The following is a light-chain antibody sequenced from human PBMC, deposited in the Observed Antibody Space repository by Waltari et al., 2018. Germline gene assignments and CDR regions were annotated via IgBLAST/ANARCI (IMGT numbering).Light chain of an antibody. CDR2: GAS. Sequence: EIVLTQSPGTLSLSPGERATLSCRASQTVRTTYLAWYQQKPGQPPTLLIYGASSRAPGIPDRFSGSGSGTDFSLTISSLEPEDFAVYYCQQYDISPLTFGGGTRVEIK. J-gene: IGKJ4*01. V-gene: IGKV3-20*01. CDR3: QQYDISPLT. CDR1: QTVRTTY.